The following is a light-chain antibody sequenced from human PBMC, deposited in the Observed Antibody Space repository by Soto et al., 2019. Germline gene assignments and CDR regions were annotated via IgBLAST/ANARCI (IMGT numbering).Light chain of an antibody. J-gene: IGLJ3*02. CDR2: EVS. CDR3: VAWDGSLHGWV. V-gene: IGLV2-8*01. CDR1: SNDVGAFDS. Sequence: QSALTQPPSASGSPGQSVTISCTGTSNDVGAFDSVSWYQQHPGKAPKLIIYEVSKRPSGVPDRFSGSKSGNTASLAISGLQSDDEATYYCVAWDGSLHGWVFGGGTKLTVL.